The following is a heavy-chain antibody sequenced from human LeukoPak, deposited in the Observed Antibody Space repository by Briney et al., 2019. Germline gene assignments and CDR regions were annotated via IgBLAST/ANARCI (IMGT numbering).Heavy chain of an antibody. CDR3: TTAIYYYAMDV. CDR2: IKSKTDGGTT. J-gene: IGHJ6*02. V-gene: IGHV3-15*07. Sequence: GGSLRLSCAACGFTFSNAWMNWVRQAPGKGLEWVGRIKSKTDGGTTDYAAPAKGRFTISRDDSKNTLYLQMNGLKTEDTAVYYCTTAIYYYAMDVWGQGTTVTVSS. CDR1: GFTFSNAW.